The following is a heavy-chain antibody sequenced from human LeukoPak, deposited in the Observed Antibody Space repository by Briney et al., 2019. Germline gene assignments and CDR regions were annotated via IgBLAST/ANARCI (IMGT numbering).Heavy chain of an antibody. J-gene: IGHJ4*02. CDR3: ARSTMGARRKYDY. V-gene: IGHV1-8*01. CDR1: RDAFTTYD. CDR2: LNPNSGNT. D-gene: IGHD1-26*01. Sequence: GASVKVSCTASRDAFTTYDVNWVRQATGQGLEWMGWLNPNSGNTGYVQKFQARVTMTMNTSISTAYMELTSLTSEDTAVYYCARSTMGARRKYDYWGQGTLVTVSS.